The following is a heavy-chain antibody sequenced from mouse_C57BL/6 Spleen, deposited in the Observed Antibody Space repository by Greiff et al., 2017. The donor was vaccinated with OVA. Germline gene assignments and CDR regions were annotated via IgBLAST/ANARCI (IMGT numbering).Heavy chain of an antibody. CDR2: IDPNRGGT. J-gene: IGHJ1*03. CDR3: ARIYYDYEGYFDV. CDR1: GYTFTSYW. D-gene: IGHD2-4*01. V-gene: IGHV1-72*01. Sequence: QVQLQQPGAELVKPGASVKLSCKASGYTFTSYWMHWVKQRPGRGLAWIGRIDPNRGGTKYNEKFKSKATLTVDKPSSTAYMQLSSLTSEDSAVYDGARIYYDYEGYFDVWGTGTTVTVSS.